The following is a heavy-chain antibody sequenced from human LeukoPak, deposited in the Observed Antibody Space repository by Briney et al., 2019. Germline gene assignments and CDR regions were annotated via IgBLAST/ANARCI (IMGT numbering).Heavy chain of an antibody. V-gene: IGHV3-30*02. CDR2: IRYDGSNK. CDR3: AKLSGRWFGELFHFDY. J-gene: IGHJ4*02. Sequence: GGSLRLSCAASGFTFSSYGMHWVRQAPGKGLEWVAFIRYDGSNKYYADSVKGRFTISRDNSKNTLYLQMNSLRAEDTAVYYCAKLSGRWFGELFHFDYWGQGTLVTVSS. CDR1: GFTFSSYG. D-gene: IGHD3-10*01.